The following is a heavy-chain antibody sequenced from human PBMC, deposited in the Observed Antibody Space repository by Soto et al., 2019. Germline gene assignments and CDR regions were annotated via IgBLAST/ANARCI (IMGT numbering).Heavy chain of an antibody. V-gene: IGHV4-30-4*01. CDR2: VYFTGTT. CDR3: ARDDRQWQNAFDV. J-gene: IGHJ3*01. Sequence: QVQLQESGPGLVQPSQTLSLTCTVSGGSISSSDYYWSWIRQPPGKGLEWIGFVYFTGTTSYSPSLKSRATISLDTSKSQFSLKLTSVTAADTAVYYCARDDRQWQNAFDVWGQGTMVTVSS. CDR1: GGSISSSDYY. D-gene: IGHD6-19*01.